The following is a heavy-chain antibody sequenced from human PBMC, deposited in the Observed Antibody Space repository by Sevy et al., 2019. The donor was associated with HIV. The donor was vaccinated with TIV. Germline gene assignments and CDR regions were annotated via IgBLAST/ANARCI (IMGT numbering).Heavy chain of an antibody. J-gene: IGHJ3*02. D-gene: IGHD3-22*01. CDR3: ARDVRDSSGYYFGYAFDI. CDR2: IIPIFGTA. CDR1: GGTFSSYA. Sequence: ASVKVSCKASGGTFSSYAISWVRQAPGQGLEWMGGIIPIFGTANYAQKFQGRVTITADESTSTAYMELSSLGSEDTAVYYCARDVRDSSGYYFGYAFDIWGQGTMVTVSS. V-gene: IGHV1-69*13.